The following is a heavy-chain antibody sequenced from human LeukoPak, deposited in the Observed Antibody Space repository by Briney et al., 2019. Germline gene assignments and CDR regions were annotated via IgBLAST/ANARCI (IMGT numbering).Heavy chain of an antibody. Sequence: SGGSLRFSCAASGFTFSSYRTNWVRQAPGKGLEWVSSISSSSSYIYYADSVKGRFTISRDNAKNSLYLQMNSLRAEDTAVYYCARDFDYYGSGSFLDYWGQGTLVTVSS. D-gene: IGHD3-10*01. J-gene: IGHJ4*02. CDR3: ARDFDYYGSGSFLDY. CDR2: ISSSSSYI. CDR1: GFTFSSYR. V-gene: IGHV3-21*01.